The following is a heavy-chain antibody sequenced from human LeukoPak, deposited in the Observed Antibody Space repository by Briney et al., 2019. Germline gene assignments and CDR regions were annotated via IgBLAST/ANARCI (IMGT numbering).Heavy chain of an antibody. D-gene: IGHD6-13*01. Sequence: PGRSLRLSCAASGFTFSSYGMHWVRQAPGKGLEWVAVISYDGSNKYYADSVKGRFTISRDNSKNTLYLQMNSLRAEDTAVYYCAKTGSSSWGYFDYWGQGTLVTASS. CDR2: ISYDGSNK. V-gene: IGHV3-30*18. CDR3: AKTGSSSWGYFDY. CDR1: GFTFSSYG. J-gene: IGHJ4*02.